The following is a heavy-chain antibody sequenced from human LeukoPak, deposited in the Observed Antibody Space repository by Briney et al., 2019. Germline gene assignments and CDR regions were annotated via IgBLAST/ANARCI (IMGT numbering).Heavy chain of an antibody. CDR2: INHSGST. CDR1: GGSFSGYY. CDR3: ARVHSLGSSWYGYYFDY. Sequence: PSETLSLTCAVYGGSFSGYYWSWIRQPPGKGLEWIGEINHSGSTNYNPSLKSRVTTSVDTSKNQFSLKLSSVTAADTAVYYCARVHSLGSSWYGYYFDYWGQGTLVTVSS. V-gene: IGHV4-34*01. D-gene: IGHD6-13*01. J-gene: IGHJ4*02.